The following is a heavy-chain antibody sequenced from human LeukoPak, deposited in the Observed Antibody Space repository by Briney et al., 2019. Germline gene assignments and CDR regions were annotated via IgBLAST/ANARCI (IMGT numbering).Heavy chain of an antibody. D-gene: IGHD6-6*01. CDR2: VLYSGSG. V-gene: IGHV4-59*01. CDR1: GGSISSYY. J-gene: IGHJ2*01. Sequence: SETLSLTCTVSGGSISSYYWNWLRQSPGKGLEWIGYVLYSGSGDYNPSLKSRVTILIDTSKNQYSLKLSSVTTADTAVYYCARSFVSSIAARHWYFDLWGRGTRVTVSS. CDR3: ARSFVSSIAARHWYFDL.